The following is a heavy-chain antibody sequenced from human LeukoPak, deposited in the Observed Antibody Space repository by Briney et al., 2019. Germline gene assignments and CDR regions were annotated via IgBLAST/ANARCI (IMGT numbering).Heavy chain of an antibody. Sequence: ASVKVSCKASGYTFTTYAMHWVRQAPGQRLEWMGWINTGNGNTKYSQKFQGRVTITRDTSASTAYMELSSLRSEDTAVYYCARPLYYGSGFLFLWGQGTLVTVSS. V-gene: IGHV1-3*04. CDR1: GYTFTTYA. CDR3: ARPLYYGSGFLFL. J-gene: IGHJ4*02. D-gene: IGHD3-10*01. CDR2: INTGNGNT.